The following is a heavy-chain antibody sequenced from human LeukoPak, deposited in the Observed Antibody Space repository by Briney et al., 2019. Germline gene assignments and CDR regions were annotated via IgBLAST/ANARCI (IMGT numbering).Heavy chain of an antibody. V-gene: IGHV4-39*07. CDR3: AGYRGNWNDGLDY. Sequence: SETLSLTCTVSGGSIDSGSYYWGWIRQPPGKGLEWIGSIYYSGNTYYNPSLKSRVTISVDTSKNQFSLKLSSVTAAGTAVYYCAGYRGNWNDGLDYWGQGTLVTVSS. J-gene: IGHJ4*02. CDR1: GGSIDSGSYY. D-gene: IGHD1-20*01. CDR2: IYYSGNT.